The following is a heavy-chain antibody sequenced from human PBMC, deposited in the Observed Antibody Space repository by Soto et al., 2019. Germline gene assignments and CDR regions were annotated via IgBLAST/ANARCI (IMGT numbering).Heavy chain of an antibody. CDR3: ARFVGYDSSGYLDY. CDR2: ILXDGSHX. J-gene: IGHJ4*02. V-gene: IGHV3-30*03. Sequence: SXXLSCATSGFTFSSNVMHWVRQAPGKGLEGVAMILXDGSHXKYAESVKGRFXXPRDNSRXXVFMKMNRLGAEEKAVHYCARFVGYDSSGYLDYWGQGTLVTVSS. D-gene: IGHD3-22*01. CDR1: GFTFSSNV.